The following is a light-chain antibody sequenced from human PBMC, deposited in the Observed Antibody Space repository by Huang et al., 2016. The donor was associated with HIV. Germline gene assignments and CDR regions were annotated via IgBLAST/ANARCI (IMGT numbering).Light chain of an antibody. V-gene: IGKV1-39*01. Sequence: DIQVTQSPSSLSASVGDRVTITCRASQNIRKFLNWDQQKPNEAPKVIISAASTLQSGVPSRFSGSGSGTDFTLSISSLRPEDLATYYCQVSYRTPWTFGQGTKVEI. CDR3: QVSYRTPWT. CDR2: AAS. CDR1: QNIRKF. J-gene: IGKJ1*01.